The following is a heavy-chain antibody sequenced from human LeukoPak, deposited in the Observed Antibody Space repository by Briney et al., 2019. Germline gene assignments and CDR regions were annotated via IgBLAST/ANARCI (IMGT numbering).Heavy chain of an antibody. V-gene: IGHV4-39*01. CDR3: AKFKWGRAREPLDC. J-gene: IGHJ4*02. CDR2: ISNSGST. CDR1: GGSITTGSYY. D-gene: IGHD7-27*01. Sequence: PSETLSLTCTVFGGSITTGSYYWGWIRQPPGKGLEWIGSISNSGSTYYRPSLNSRLTISIDTSNNQFFLRLRSVTASDAAVYFCAKFKWGRAREPLDCWGQGVLVTVSS.